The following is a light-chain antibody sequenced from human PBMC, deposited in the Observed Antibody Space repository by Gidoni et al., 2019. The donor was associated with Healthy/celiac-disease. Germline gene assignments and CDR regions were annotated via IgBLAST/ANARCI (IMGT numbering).Light chain of an antibody. J-gene: IGKJ5*01. CDR2: DAS. V-gene: IGKV3-11*01. Sequence: VLTQSPATLSLSPGERATLSCRASQSVSSYLAWYQQKPGQAPRLLIYDASNRATGIPARFIGSGSDTDFTLTISSLEPEDCAVYYCQQRSNGPITFGQGTRLEIK. CDR1: QSVSSY. CDR3: QQRSNGPIT.